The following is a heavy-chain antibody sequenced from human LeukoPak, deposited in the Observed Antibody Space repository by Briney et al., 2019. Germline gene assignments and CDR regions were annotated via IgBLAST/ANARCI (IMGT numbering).Heavy chain of an antibody. CDR2: INYSGST. D-gene: IGHD3-22*01. Sequence: PSETLSLTCTVSGGSISSYYWSWIRQPPGKGLEWIAYINYSGSTNYNPSLKSRVTISVDRSKNQFSLKLSSVTAADTAVYYCASRRSHSSGYYDAFDIWGQGTMVTVSS. V-gene: IGHV4-59*12. CDR3: ASRRSHSSGYYDAFDI. CDR1: GGSISSYY. J-gene: IGHJ3*02.